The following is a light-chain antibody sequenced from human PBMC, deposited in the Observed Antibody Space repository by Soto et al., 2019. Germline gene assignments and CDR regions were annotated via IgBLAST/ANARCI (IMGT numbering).Light chain of an antibody. CDR2: TTS. V-gene: IGKV1-39*01. J-gene: IGKJ1*01. Sequence: DIQMNQSPSSLSASVGDRVTITCRTSQPISDYLNWYQQKPGKAPTLLIYTTSNLQSGVPSRFSGSGSATHFTLTISSLQPEDFATYYCQQHYNTPRTFGQGTKVDIK. CDR1: QPISDY. CDR3: QQHYNTPRT.